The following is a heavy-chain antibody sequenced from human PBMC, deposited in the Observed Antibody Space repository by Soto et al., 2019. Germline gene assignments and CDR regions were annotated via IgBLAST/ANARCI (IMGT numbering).Heavy chain of an antibody. J-gene: IGHJ4*02. V-gene: IGHV3-30*04. CDR1: GFTFSSYA. CDR3: AREVVNRGITGTFDY. Sequence: GGSLRLSCAASGFTFSSYAMHWVRQAPGKGLEWVAVISYDGSNKYYADSVKGRFTISRDNSKNTLYLQMNSLRAEDTAGYYCAREVVNRGITGTFDYWGQGTLVTVSS. D-gene: IGHD1-7*01. CDR2: ISYDGSNK.